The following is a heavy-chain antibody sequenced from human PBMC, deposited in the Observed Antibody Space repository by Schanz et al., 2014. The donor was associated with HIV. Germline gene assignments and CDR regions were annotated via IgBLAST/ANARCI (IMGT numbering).Heavy chain of an antibody. CDR2: ISYVGNNK. J-gene: IGHJ4*02. CDR3: ARDYPYSSSSNYFDY. D-gene: IGHD6-6*01. Sequence: QEQLGESGGGVVQPGKSLRLSCAASGFTFRNFGMHWVRQAPGKGLEWGAAISYVGNNKYYADSVKGRFTISRDNSKNTLYLQMNSLRAEDTAVYSCARDYPYSSSSNYFDYWGQGTLVTVSS. CDR1: GFTFRNFG. V-gene: IGHV3-30*19.